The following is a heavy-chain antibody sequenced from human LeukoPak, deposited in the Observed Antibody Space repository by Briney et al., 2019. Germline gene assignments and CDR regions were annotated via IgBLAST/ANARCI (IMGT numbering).Heavy chain of an antibody. Sequence: GGSLRLSCAASGFTFSIYAFSWVRQAPGKGLEWVSAAAASGRTYNADSVKGRFTISRDDSRNTVYLQMDSLRAEDTAVYYCAREIYGTRGWYSADYWGQGALVTVSS. J-gene: IGHJ4*02. V-gene: IGHV3-23*01. D-gene: IGHD6-19*01. CDR3: AREIYGTRGWYSADY. CDR2: AAASGRT. CDR1: GFTFSIYA.